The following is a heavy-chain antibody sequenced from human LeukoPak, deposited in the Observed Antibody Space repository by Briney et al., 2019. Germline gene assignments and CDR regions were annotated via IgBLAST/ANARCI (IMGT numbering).Heavy chain of an antibody. D-gene: IGHD6-25*01. J-gene: IGHJ5*02. V-gene: IGHV4-59*08. CDR1: GGSISSYY. CDR2: IYYSGST. CDR3: ARHAAIKNWFDP. Sequence: SETLSLTCTVSGGSISSYYWSWIRQPPGKGLEWIGYIYYSGSTNYNPSLKSRVTISVDTSKNQFSLKLSSVTAADTAAYYCARHAAIKNWFDPWGQGTLVTVSS.